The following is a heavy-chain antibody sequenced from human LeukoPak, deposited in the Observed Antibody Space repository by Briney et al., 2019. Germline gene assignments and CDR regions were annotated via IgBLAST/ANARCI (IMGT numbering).Heavy chain of an antibody. CDR2: INHSGST. CDR3: ARPRYGSGSLDS. J-gene: IGHJ4*02. D-gene: IGHD3-10*01. V-gene: IGHV4-34*01. Sequence: PSDTLSLTCAVYGVSFSGHYWTWIRQPPGKGLEWIGEINHSGSTTYNPSLNSRVTISVDTSKNQFSLRLSSVTAADTAVYYCARPRYGSGSLDSWGQGTLVTVSS. CDR1: GVSFSGHY.